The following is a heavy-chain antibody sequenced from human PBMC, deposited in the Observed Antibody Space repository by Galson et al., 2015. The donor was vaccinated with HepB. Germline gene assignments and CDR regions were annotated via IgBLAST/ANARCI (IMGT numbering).Heavy chain of an antibody. D-gene: IGHD6-13*01. CDR1: GYTFTRYG. V-gene: IGHV1-18*04. Sequence: SVKVSCKASGYTFTRYGISWVRQAPGQGLEWMGWISAYNGNTNYAQKLQGRVTMTTDTSTSTAYMELRSLRSDDTAVYYCARDGRYSSSLYYFDYWGQGTLVTVSS. CDR2: ISAYNGNT. J-gene: IGHJ4*02. CDR3: ARDGRYSSSLYYFDY.